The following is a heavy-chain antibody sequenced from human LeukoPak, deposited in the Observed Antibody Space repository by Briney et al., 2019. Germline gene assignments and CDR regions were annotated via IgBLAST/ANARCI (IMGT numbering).Heavy chain of an antibody. V-gene: IGHV3-21*01. CDR1: GFTFSSYS. CDR2: ISSSSSYI. D-gene: IGHD1-1*01. CDR3: AGEDDSPGAFDI. Sequence: PGGSLRLSCAASGFTFSSYSMNWVRQAPGKGLEWVSSISSSSSYIYYADSVKGRFTISRDNAKNSLYLQMNSLGPEDTAVYFCAGEDDSPGAFDIWGQGTMVTVSS. J-gene: IGHJ3*02.